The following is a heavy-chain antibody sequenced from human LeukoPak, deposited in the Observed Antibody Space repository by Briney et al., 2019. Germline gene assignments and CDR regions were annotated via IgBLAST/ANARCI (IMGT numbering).Heavy chain of an antibody. J-gene: IGHJ5*02. CDR1: GYTFTGYY. V-gene: IGHV1-2*02. CDR2: INPNSGGT. D-gene: IGHD6-13*01. CDR3: AREGIAAADTNWFDP. Sequence: EASVKVSCKASGYTFTGYYMHWVRQAPGQGLERMGWINPNSGGTNYAQKFQGRVTMTRDTSISTAYMELSRLRSDDTAVYYCAREGIAAADTNWFDPWAREPWSPSPQ.